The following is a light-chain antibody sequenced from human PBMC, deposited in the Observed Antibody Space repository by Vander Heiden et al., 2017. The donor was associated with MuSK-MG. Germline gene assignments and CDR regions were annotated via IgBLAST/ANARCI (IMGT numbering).Light chain of an antibody. CDR1: QTISTY. Sequence: AIRMTQSPSSFSASTGDRVTISCRASQTISTYLAWYQQKPGKAPKLLIYAASTLQSGVPSRFSGSGSGTDFTLTISCLQSEDFATYYCQQEDITPWPFGQGTKVEIK. CDR2: AAS. V-gene: IGKV1-8*01. CDR3: QQEDITPWP. J-gene: IGKJ1*01.